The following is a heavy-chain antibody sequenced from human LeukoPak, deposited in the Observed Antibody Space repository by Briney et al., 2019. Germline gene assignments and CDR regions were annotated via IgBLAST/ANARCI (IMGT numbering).Heavy chain of an antibody. CDR2: IYDSGST. CDR3: ARHRDLPAEIDY. CDR1: GGSMSTYY. V-gene: IGHV4-59*01. J-gene: IGHJ4*02. D-gene: IGHD2-2*01. Sequence: SETLSLTCTVSGGSMSTYYWSWIRQPPGKGLEWIGYIYDSGSTNYNPSLKSRVTISVDTSTNQLSLKLSSVIAADTAVYYCARHRDLPAEIDYWGQGTLVTVSS.